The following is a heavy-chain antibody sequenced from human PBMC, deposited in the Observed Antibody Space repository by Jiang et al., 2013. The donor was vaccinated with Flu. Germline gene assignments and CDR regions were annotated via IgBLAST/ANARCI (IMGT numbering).Heavy chain of an antibody. D-gene: IGHD6-6*01. Sequence: VKPSETLSLTCTVSSGAISSSSYYWGWIRQPPGKGLEWIGSVYFSGATYSNPSFKSRVAMSVDTARNQFSLNLSSVTAADTAVYYCATILRYSSSYYPRDYWGQGSLVTVSS. CDR3: ATILRYSSSYYPRDY. CDR2: VYFSGAT. J-gene: IGHJ4*02. CDR1: SGAISSSSYY. V-gene: IGHV4-39*01.